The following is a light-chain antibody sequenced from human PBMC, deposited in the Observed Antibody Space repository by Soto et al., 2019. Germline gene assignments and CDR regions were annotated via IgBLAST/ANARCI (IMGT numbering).Light chain of an antibody. CDR2: DAS. J-gene: IGKJ5*01. Sequence: EIVLTQSPATLSLSPGERATLSCRASQSVSSYLAWYQQKPGQAPRLLIYDASNRATGIPARFSGSGSGTDFTLTISSLEPEDVATYYCQKYSSVITFGQGTRLEI. CDR1: QSVSSY. V-gene: IGKV3-11*01. CDR3: QKYSSVIT.